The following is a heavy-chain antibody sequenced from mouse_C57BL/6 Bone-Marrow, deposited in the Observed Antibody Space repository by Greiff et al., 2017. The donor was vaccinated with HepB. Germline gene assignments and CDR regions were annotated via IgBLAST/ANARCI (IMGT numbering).Heavy chain of an antibody. V-gene: IGHV5-4*01. Sequence: EVQGVESGGGLVKPGGSLKLSCAASGFPFSSYALSWVRQTPEKRLEWVATISDGGSYTYYPDNVKGRFTISRDNAKNNLYLQMSHLKSEDTAMYYCAREEDAWFAYWGQGTLVTVSA. J-gene: IGHJ3*01. CDR3: AREEDAWFAY. CDR2: ISDGGSYT. CDR1: GFPFSSYA.